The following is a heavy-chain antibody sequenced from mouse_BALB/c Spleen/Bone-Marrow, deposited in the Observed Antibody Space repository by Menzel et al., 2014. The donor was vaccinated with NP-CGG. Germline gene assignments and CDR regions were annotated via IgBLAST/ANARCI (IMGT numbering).Heavy chain of an antibody. CDR3: ARGSMVTRYCAMDY. Sequence: VQLQQSGPELVKPGTSMKISCKASGYSFTGYTMNCVKPTLGKNLEWIGLINPYNGGSSYNQKFKGKATLTVDKSSSTAYMELLSLTSEDSAVYYCARGSMVTRYCAMDYWGQGTSVTVSS. CDR1: GYSFTGYT. V-gene: IGHV1-18*01. D-gene: IGHD2-10*02. J-gene: IGHJ4*01. CDR2: INPYNGGS.